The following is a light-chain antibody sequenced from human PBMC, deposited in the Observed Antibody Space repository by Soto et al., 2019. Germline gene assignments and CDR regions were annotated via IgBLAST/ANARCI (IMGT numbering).Light chain of an antibody. V-gene: IGKV3-20*01. CDR3: QQHGSSPRT. CDR1: QSVTSSY. Sequence: EIVLTQSPGTLFLSPGERATLSCRASQSVTSSYLAWYQQKPGQAPRLLIYGASSRATGIPDRFSGSGSGTDFTLTINRLKSEDYAVYYCQQHGSSPRTFGQGTKLEIK. J-gene: IGKJ2*01. CDR2: GAS.